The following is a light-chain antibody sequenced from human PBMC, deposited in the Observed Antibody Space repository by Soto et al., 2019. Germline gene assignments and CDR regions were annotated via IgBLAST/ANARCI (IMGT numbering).Light chain of an antibody. J-gene: IGKJ1*01. Sequence: EIVMTQSPATLSVSPGERATLSCRASQSVNSNLAWYQQKPGQAPRLLIYGAATRATGIPARFSGSGSGTEFTLTISSLQSEDFAVYSCQQYNNWPPWTFGRGTKVEIK. V-gene: IGKV3-15*01. CDR1: QSVNSN. CDR3: QQYNNWPPWT. CDR2: GAA.